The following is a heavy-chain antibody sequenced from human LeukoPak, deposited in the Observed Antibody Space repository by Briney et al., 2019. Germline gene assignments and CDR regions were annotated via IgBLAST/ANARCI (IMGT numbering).Heavy chain of an antibody. J-gene: IGHJ4*02. Sequence: GRSLRLSCAASGFTFSSYGMHWVRQAPGKGLEWVAVISYDGSNKYYADSVKGRFTISRDNSKNTLYPQMNSLRAEDTAVYYCANDEGGSGSYYNDILDYWGQGTLVTVSS. CDR3: ANDEGGSGSYYNDILDY. D-gene: IGHD3-10*01. CDR2: ISYDGSNK. CDR1: GFTFSSYG. V-gene: IGHV3-30*18.